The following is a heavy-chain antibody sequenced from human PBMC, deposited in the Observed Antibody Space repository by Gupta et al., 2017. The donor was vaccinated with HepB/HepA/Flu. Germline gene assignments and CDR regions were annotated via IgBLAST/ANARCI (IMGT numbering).Heavy chain of an antibody. CDR2: IYSGGST. Sequence: VQLVESGGGLIQPGGSLRLSCAASGFTVSSNYMSWVRQAPGKGLEWVSVIYSGGSTYYADSVKGRFTISRDNSKNTLYLQMNSLRAEDTAVYYGARDITGMTTVTYYYYMDVWGKGTTVTVSS. V-gene: IGHV3-53*01. CDR1: GFTVSSNY. J-gene: IGHJ6*03. CDR3: ARDITGMTTVTYYYYMDV. D-gene: IGHD4-11*01.